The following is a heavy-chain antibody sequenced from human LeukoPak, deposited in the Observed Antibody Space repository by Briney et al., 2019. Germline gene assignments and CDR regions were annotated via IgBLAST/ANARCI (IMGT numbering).Heavy chain of an antibody. D-gene: IGHD1-26*01. V-gene: IGHV3-48*01. J-gene: IGHJ5*02. CDR3: ASWGATHTNWLDP. CDR2: ISSSSSTI. Sequence: GGSLRLSCAASGFTFSSYSMNWVRQAPGKGLEWVSYISSSSSTIYYADSVKGRFTISRDNAKNSLYLQMNSLRAEDTALYYCASWGATHTNWLDPGGQGTLVTVS. CDR1: GFTFSSYS.